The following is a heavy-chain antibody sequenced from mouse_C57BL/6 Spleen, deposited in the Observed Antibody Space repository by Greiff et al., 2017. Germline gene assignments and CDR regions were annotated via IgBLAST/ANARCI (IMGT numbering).Heavy chain of an antibody. CDR2: IYPGDGDT. Sequence: VKLQESGPELVKPGASVKISCKASGYAFSSSWMNWVKQRPGKGLEWIGRIYPGDGDTNYNGKFKGKATLTADKSSSTAYMQLSSLTSEDSAVYFCAREEITTVSYWGQGTSVTVSS. D-gene: IGHD1-1*01. J-gene: IGHJ4*01. V-gene: IGHV1-82*01. CDR3: AREEITTVSY. CDR1: GYAFSSSW.